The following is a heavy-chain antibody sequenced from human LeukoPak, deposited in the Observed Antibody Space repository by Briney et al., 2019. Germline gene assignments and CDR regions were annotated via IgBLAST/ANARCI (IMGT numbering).Heavy chain of an antibody. CDR1: GYTFTDHG. Sequence: ASVKVSCEASGYTFTDHGIIWVRQAPGQGLEWMGWINAHNGDTNYAQKLQGRVILTTDTSTSTAYMELRSLRSDDTAVYYCARVGRSYAADYWGQGTLVTVSS. CDR2: INAHNGDT. J-gene: IGHJ4*02. V-gene: IGHV1-18*01. D-gene: IGHD3-16*01. CDR3: ARVGRSYAADY.